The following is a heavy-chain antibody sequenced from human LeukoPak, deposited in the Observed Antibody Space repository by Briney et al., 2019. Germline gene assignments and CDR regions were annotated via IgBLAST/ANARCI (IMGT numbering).Heavy chain of an antibody. CDR2: ISGSGSST. J-gene: IGHJ4*02. V-gene: IGHV3-23*01. D-gene: IGHD3-10*01. Sequence: GGSLRLSCAASGFTFTICAMNWARQAPGKGLEWVSGISGSGSSTYYADSVKGRFTSSRDSSKNTVYLQMSSLRAEDTGVYYCAKAEGSYKTLIDYWGQGTLVTVSS. CDR1: GFTFTICA. CDR3: AKAEGSYKTLIDY.